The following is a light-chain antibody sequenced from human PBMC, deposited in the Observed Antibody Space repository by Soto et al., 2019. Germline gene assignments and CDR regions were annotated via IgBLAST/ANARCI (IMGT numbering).Light chain of an antibody. J-gene: IGKJ5*01. V-gene: IGKV3-11*01. CDR3: QQRSNWPIT. CDR2: DAS. CDR1: QSVGSY. Sequence: EIVFTESPATLSLSPGERATLSCRASQSVGSYLAWYQQRPGRAPRLLIYDASNRATGIPARFSGSGSGTDFTLTISSLGPEDFAVYYCQQRSNWPITFGQGTRLEIK.